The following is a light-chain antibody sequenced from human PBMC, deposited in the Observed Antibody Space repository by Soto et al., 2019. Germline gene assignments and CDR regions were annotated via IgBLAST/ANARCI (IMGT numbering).Light chain of an antibody. CDR1: SSDVGSYTL. CDR3: CSYAGSSTWV. V-gene: IGLV2-23*02. Sequence: QSVLTQPASVSGSPGQSITISCSGASSDVGSYTLVSWYQHHPGKAPKLMIYEVSQRPSGVSIRFSASKSGNTASLTISGLQAEDEADYYCCSYAGSSTWVFGGGTKLTVL. CDR2: EVS. J-gene: IGLJ3*02.